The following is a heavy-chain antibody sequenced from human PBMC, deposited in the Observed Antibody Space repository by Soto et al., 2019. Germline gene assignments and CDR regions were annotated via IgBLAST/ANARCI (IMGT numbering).Heavy chain of an antibody. CDR3: ATTLSRWCGEDAFDI. CDR2: ISGSGGST. D-gene: IGHD2-8*01. Sequence: EVQLLESGGGLVQPGGSLRLSCAASEFTFSSYAMSWVRQAPGKGLEWVSAISGSGGSTYYADSVTGRFTISRDNSKNTLYLQMNSVRAEATDVYYCATTLSRWCGEDAFDIWGRGTMVTVSS. CDR1: EFTFSSYA. V-gene: IGHV3-23*01. J-gene: IGHJ3*02.